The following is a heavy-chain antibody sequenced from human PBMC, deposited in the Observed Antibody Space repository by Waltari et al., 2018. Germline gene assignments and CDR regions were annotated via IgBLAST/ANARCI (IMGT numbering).Heavy chain of an antibody. J-gene: IGHJ3*01. Sequence: EVQLVESGGGLVQPGGSLRLSCAASKFTLSNYWMHWVRQAPGKGLGWVSHINKDGSTTNYADSVQGRFIISRDNAKNTLYLQMNSLRAEDTAVYYCARASGTYYDAFDVWGQGTMVTVSS. CDR2: INKDGSTT. CDR1: KFTLSNYW. CDR3: ARASGTYYDAFDV. D-gene: IGHD1-26*01. V-gene: IGHV3-74*01.